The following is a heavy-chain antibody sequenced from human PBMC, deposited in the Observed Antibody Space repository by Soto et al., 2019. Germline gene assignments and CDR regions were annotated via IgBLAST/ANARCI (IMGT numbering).Heavy chain of an antibody. CDR3: AREVRGVGAFDI. CDR1: GGSINSDSYW. CDR2: SGST. V-gene: IGHV4-30-4*01. J-gene: IGHJ3*02. Sequence: SETLSLTCTVSGGSINSDSYWWGWIRQPPGKGLEWIGYSGSTYYNPSLKSRVTISVDTSKNQVSLRLSSVTAADTAVYYCAREVRGVGAFDIWGQGTMVT. D-gene: IGHD3-10*01.